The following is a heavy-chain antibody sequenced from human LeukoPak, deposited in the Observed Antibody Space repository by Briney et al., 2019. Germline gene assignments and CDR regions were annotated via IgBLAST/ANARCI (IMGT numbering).Heavy chain of an antibody. CDR3: ARLERRAPGWFDP. CDR2: ISAGGDST. J-gene: IGHJ5*02. V-gene: IGHV3-23*01. D-gene: IGHD1-1*01. CDR1: GFTFTTYA. Sequence: GGSLRLSCATSGFTFTTYAMTWVRQAPGKGLEWVSAISAGGDSTYYADSVKGRFTISRDNSKNTLYLQMNSLRAEDTAVYYCARLERRAPGWFDPWGQGTLVTVSS.